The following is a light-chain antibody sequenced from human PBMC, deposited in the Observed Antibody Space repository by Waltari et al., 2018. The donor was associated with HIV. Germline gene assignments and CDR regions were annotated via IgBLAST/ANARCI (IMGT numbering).Light chain of an antibody. V-gene: IGLV3-21*02. Sequence: SYVLTQPASVSVAPGQTANVTCGGDNVESKSVHWYQQRAGKAPILVLYDDTDRPSGIPERFCGSYFGNTATLTISRVEAGDEGDYYCHVWESSSDEYVFVTGTKVTV. CDR2: DDT. CDR1: NVESKS. J-gene: IGLJ1*01. CDR3: HVWESSSDEYV.